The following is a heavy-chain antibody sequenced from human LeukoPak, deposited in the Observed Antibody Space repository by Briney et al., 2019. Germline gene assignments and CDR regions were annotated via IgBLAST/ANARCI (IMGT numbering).Heavy chain of an antibody. V-gene: IGHV4-59*08. CDR2: ILYSGTT. J-gene: IGHJ4*02. Sequence: SETLSLTCTVSGGSISSYYWSWIRQPPGKGLEWIGYILYSGTTNSNPSLKSRVNISLDTSNNQISLKLTSVTAAGTAVYFCARMGGYSGYATHWGQGILVTVSS. CDR3: ARMGGYSGYATH. CDR1: GGSISSYY. D-gene: IGHD5-12*01.